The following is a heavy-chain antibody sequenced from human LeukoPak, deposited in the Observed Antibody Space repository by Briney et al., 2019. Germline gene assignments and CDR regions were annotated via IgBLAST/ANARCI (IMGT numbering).Heavy chain of an antibody. D-gene: IGHD2-21*02. V-gene: IGHV3-21*01. J-gene: IGHJ3*02. CDR1: GFTLSSYA. CDR3: ARDWGRTYCGGDCYSRDAFDI. CDR2: IGSSSSYI. Sequence: GGSLRLSCAASGFTLSSYAMSWVRQAPGKGLEWVSSIGSSSSYIYYADSVKGRFTISRDNAKNSLYLQVNSLRAEDTAVYYCARDWGRTYCGGDCYSRDAFDIWGQGTMVTVSS.